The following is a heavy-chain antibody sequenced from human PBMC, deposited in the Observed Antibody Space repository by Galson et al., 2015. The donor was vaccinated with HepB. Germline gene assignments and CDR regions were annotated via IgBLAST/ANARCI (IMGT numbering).Heavy chain of an antibody. V-gene: IGHV5-51*03. Sequence: QSGAEVKKPGESLKISCQGSGYSFVTYWIGWVRQMPGKGLEWMGIIYLGDSDTRYSPSFQGQVTISADKSISTAYLQWSSLKASDTAMYYCARRGVMVTFGAVGGYFDYWGQGTLVTVSS. CDR2: IYLGDSDT. CDR3: ARRGVMVTFGAVGGYFDY. J-gene: IGHJ4*02. D-gene: IGHD3-16*01. CDR1: GYSFVTYW.